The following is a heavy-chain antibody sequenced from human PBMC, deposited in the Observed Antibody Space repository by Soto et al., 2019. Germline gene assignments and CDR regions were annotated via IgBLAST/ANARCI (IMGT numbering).Heavy chain of an antibody. CDR2: ISWDGGNT. D-gene: IGHD5-12*01. CDR1: GFTFDDST. V-gene: IGHV3-43*01. Sequence: PGGSLRLSCAASGFTFDDSTMHWVRQAPGKGLEWVSLISWDGGNTWYADSVRGRFTIYRDNFKNTAYLEMNGLRLEDTAVYYCLSGEGQNGHDTRFDFWGQGTLVTVSS. CDR3: LSGEGQNGHDTRFDF. J-gene: IGHJ4*02.